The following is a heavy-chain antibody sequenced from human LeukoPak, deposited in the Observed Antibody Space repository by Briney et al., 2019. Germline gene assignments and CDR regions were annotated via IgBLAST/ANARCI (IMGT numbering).Heavy chain of an antibody. CDR2: ISGSST. CDR3: ARCPRSSDAFGI. CDR1: GFTFSSYE. Sequence: PGGSLRLSCAASGFTFSSYEMNWVRQAPGKGLEWVSYISGSSTYYADSVRGRFTISRDNAKNSLYLQMNSLRAEDTAVYYCARCPRSSDAFGIWGQGTMVTVSS. J-gene: IGHJ3*02. V-gene: IGHV3-48*03.